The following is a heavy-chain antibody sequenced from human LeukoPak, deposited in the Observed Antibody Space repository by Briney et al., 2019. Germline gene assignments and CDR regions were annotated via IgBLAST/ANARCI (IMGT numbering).Heavy chain of an antibody. V-gene: IGHV1-2*02. D-gene: IGHD4-23*01. CDR3: ARLYGGNLDVGDY. CDR1: GYTFTGYY. Sequence: ASVKVSCKASGYTFTGYYMHWVRQAPGQGLEWMGWINPNSGGTNYAQKFQGRVTMTRDTSISTAYMELSSLRSEDTAVYYCARLYGGNLDVGDYWGQGTLVTVSS. CDR2: INPNSGGT. J-gene: IGHJ4*02.